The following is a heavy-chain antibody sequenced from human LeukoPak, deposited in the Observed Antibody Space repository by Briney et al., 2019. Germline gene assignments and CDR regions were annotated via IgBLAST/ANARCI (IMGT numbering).Heavy chain of an antibody. CDR1: GFTFSSYE. D-gene: IGHD2-15*01. V-gene: IGHV3-48*03. CDR3: ARDRGSGGSCLFDY. CDR2: ISSSGSTI. Sequence: GGSLRLSCAASGFTFSSYEMNWVRQAPGKGLESVSYISSSGSTIYYADSVKGRFTISRDNAKNSLYLQMNSLRAEDTAVYYCARDRGSGGSCLFDYWGQGTLVTVSS. J-gene: IGHJ4*02.